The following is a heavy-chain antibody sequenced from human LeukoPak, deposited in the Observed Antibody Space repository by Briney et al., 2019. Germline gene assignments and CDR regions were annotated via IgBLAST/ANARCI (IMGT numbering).Heavy chain of an antibody. CDR3: ARETPMATFDY. CDR2: INPSGGNT. Sequence: ASVKVSCKASGYTFTSYYIHWVRQAPGQGLEWVGTINPSGGNTNYAQRFQGRVTMTRDRSTSTVYMGLSSLRSDDTAVYYCARETPMATFDYWGQGTLVTVSS. D-gene: IGHD5-18*01. V-gene: IGHV1-46*01. J-gene: IGHJ4*02. CDR1: GYTFTSYY.